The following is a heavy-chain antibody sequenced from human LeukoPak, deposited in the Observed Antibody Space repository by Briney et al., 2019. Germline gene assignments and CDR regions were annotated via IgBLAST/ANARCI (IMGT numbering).Heavy chain of an antibody. CDR2: IIPIFGTA. Sequence: EASVKVSCKASGGTFSSYAISWVRQAPGQGLEWMGGIIPIFGTANYAQKFQGRVTITADESTSTAYMELSSLRSEDTAVYYCARASAYGGNPDYYYYYYMEVWGKGTTVTVSS. CDR3: ARASAYGGNPDYYYYYYMEV. CDR1: GGTFSSYA. V-gene: IGHV1-69*13. J-gene: IGHJ6*03. D-gene: IGHD4-23*01.